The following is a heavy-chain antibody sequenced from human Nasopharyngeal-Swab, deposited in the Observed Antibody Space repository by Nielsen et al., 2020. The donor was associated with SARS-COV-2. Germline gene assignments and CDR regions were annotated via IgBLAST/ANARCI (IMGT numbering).Heavy chain of an antibody. CDR2: INPNSGGT. D-gene: IGHD2-2*01. CDR1: GYTFTGYY. V-gene: IGHV1-2*06. CDR3: ARERDGDIVVVPAAMRYYYYGMDV. J-gene: IGHJ6*02. Sequence: ASVEVSCKASGYTFTGYYMHWVRQAPGQGLEWMGRINPNSGGTNYAQKFQGRVTMTRDTSISTAYMELSRLRSDDTAVYYCARERDGDIVVVPAAMRYYYYGMDVWGQGTTVTVSS.